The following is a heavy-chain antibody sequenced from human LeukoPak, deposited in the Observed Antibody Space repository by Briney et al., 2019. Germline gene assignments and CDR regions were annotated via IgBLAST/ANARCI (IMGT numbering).Heavy chain of an antibody. Sequence: GASVKVSCKAFGNTFTDYYMHWVRQAPGQGREWMGWINPNNGGTNYAQKFQGRVTMTRDTSISTVYMELSRLRSDDTAVYYCARTIFALRDYYYYMDVWGKGTTVIVSS. CDR3: ARTIFALRDYYYYMDV. D-gene: IGHD5-24*01. CDR1: GNTFTDYY. CDR2: INPNNGGT. V-gene: IGHV1-2*02. J-gene: IGHJ6*03.